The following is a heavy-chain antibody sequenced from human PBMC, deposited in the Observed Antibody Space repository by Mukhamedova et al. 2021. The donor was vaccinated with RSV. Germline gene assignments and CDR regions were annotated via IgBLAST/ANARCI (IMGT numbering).Heavy chain of an antibody. Sequence: VKGRFTISRDNAKNSLYLQMNSLRAEDTAVYYCARGSDIVVVPAAISELGPRSYGMDVWGQGTTVTVSS. V-gene: IGHV3-48*03. D-gene: IGHD2-2*01. J-gene: IGHJ6*02. CDR3: ARGSDIVVVPAAISELGPRSYGMDV.